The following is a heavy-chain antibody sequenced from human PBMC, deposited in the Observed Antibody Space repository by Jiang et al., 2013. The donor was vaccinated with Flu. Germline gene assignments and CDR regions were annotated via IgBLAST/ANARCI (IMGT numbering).Heavy chain of an antibody. V-gene: IGHV4-39*01. CDR1: GGSISSSSYY. Sequence: LTCTVSGGSISSSSYYWGWIRQPPGKGLEWIGSIYYSGSTYYNPSLKSRVTISVDTSKNQFSLKLSSVTAADTAVYYCARRCVGNGDYKKGVDYFDYWGQGTLVTVSS. CDR2: IYYSGST. J-gene: IGHJ4*02. D-gene: IGHD4-17*01. CDR3: ARRCVGNGDYKKGVDYFDY.